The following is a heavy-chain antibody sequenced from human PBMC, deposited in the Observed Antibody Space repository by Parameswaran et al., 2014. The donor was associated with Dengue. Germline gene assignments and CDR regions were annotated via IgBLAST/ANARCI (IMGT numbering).Heavy chain of an antibody. Sequence: VRQMPGKGLEWVSSISSSSSYIYYADSVKGRSTISRDNAKNSLYLQMNSLRAEDTAVYYCARDRRSIVLMVYAHYYGMDVWGQGTTVTVSS. CDR3: ARDRRSIVLMVYAHYYGMDV. V-gene: IGHV3-21*01. D-gene: IGHD2-8*01. CDR2: ISSSSSYI. J-gene: IGHJ6*02.